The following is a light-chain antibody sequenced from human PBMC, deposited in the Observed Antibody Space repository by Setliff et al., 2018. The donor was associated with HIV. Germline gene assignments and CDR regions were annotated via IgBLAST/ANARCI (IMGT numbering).Light chain of an antibody. J-gene: IGLJ1*01. V-gene: IGLV2-14*03. CDR3: SSYTSSTTYV. Sequence: QSVLTQPASVSGSPGQSITISCTGTSSDVGTYNFVSWYQQHPGKAPKLIISDVYNRPSGVPNRFSGSRSGNTASLTISGLQAEDEADYYCSSYTSSTTYVFGPGTKVTVL. CDR1: SSDVGTYNF. CDR2: DVY.